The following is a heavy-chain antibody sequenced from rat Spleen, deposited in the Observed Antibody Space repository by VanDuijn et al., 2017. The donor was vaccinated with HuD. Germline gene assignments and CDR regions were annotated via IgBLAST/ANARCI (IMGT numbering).Heavy chain of an antibody. CDR2: ISSGGNT. J-gene: IGHJ3*01. Sequence: FSLTGSSVSWVRQPPGKGLEWIATISSGGNTHYNSALKSRLNISRDTSKSQIFLKMNSLQTGDTAMYFCARDAYYSSSPPAYWGQGTLVTVSS. D-gene: IGHD1-2*01. CDR1: FSLTGSS. V-gene: IGHV2-6*01. CDR3: ARDAYYSSSPPAY.